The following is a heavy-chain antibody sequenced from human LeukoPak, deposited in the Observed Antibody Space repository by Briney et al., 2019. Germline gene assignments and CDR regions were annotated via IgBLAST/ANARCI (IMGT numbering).Heavy chain of an antibody. CDR2: ISYNGNNK. Sequence: GRSLRLSCAASGVTFSSYAMHWVRQAPGKGLEWVAVISYNGNNKYYADSVKGRFTISRDNSKNTLYLQMNSLRTEDTAVYYCATRKLGNDYWGQGTLVTVSS. CDR3: ATRKLGNDY. D-gene: IGHD7-27*01. J-gene: IGHJ4*02. V-gene: IGHV3-30*04. CDR1: GVTFSSYA.